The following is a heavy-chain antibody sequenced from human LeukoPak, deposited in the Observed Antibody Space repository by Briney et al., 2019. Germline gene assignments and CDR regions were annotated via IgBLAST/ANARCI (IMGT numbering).Heavy chain of an antibody. V-gene: IGHV1-18*01. CDR3: ARDEDSSSWYREYYFDY. CDR1: GYTFTSYG. J-gene: IGHJ4*02. D-gene: IGHD6-13*01. CDR2: ISAYNGNT. Sequence: ASVKVSCKASGYTFTSYGFSWVRQAPGQGLEWMGWISAYNGNTNYAQKLQGRVTMTTDTSTSTAYMELRSLRSDDTAVYYCARDEDSSSWYREYYFDYWGQGTLVTVSS.